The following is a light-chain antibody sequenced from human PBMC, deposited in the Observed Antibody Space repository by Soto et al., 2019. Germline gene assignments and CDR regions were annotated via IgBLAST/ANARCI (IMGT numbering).Light chain of an antibody. CDR1: SSDVGGYNR. Sequence: SALTQPPSVSGSPGQSVTISCTGTSSDVGGYNRVSWYQQPPGTAPKLIIYEVINRPSGVPDRFSGSKSGNTASLTISGLQAEDEAYSYCSVYTPSSVYVFGTGTKLTVL. V-gene: IGLV2-18*01. CDR2: EVI. J-gene: IGLJ1*01. CDR3: SVYTPSSVYV.